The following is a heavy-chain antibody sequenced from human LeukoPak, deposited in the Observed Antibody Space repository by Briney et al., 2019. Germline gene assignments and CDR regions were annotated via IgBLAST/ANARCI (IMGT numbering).Heavy chain of an antibody. CDR3: ARGLQLWFPTLGY. V-gene: IGHV4-34*01. D-gene: IGHD5-18*01. Sequence: SETLSLTCAVYGGSFSGYYWSWIRQPPGKGLERIGEINHSGSTNYNPSLKSRVTISVDTSKNQFSLKLSSVTAADTAVYYCARGLQLWFPTLGYWGQGTLVTVSS. CDR1: GGSFSGYY. J-gene: IGHJ4*02. CDR2: INHSGST.